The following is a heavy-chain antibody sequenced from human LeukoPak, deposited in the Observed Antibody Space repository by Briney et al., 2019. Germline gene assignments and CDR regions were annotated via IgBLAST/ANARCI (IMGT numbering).Heavy chain of an antibody. CDR3: AGRDYYDSSGYYWDY. J-gene: IGHJ4*02. CDR1: GATFTSYA. V-gene: IGHV1-69*04. D-gene: IGHD3-22*01. Sequence: SVKLSCSASGATFTSYAISWVRQAPGQGLGWMGRFIPIFGIANYAQKFQGRVTITADKSTSTAYMELSSLRSEDTVVYYCAGRDYYDSSGYYWDYWGQGTLVTVSS. CDR2: FIPIFGIA.